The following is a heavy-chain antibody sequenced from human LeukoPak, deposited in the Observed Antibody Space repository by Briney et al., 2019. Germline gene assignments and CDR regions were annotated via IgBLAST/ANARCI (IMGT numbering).Heavy chain of an antibody. CDR2: INPNSGGT. CDR1: EYTFSGSY. J-gene: IGHJ4*02. CDR3: ASQRTGARGADGQID. V-gene: IGHV1-2*02. Sequence: GASVKVSCKASEYTFSGSYMHWVRQAPGQGLEWMGWINPNSGGTNYAQKFQGRVTMTRDTSISTAYMELSRLTSDDTAVYYCASQRTGARGADGQIDWGQGTLVTVSS. D-gene: IGHD2-21*01.